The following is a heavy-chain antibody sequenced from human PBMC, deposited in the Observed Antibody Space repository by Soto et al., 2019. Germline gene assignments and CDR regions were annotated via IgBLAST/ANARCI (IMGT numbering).Heavy chain of an antibody. V-gene: IGHV1-69*02. CDR2: IIPILDIP. Sequence: QVQLVQSGAEVKKPGSSVKVSCKASGGTFSRYTFTWVRQAPGQGLEWMGRIIPILDIPNYAQNFQGRVTITADKSTRTAYMELSSLTSGDRAVYYCASHFTGVLVLGTSPPGGDNYGWDGWGQGTTVTVSS. J-gene: IGHJ6*02. CDR3: ASHFTGVLVLGTSPPGGDNYGWDG. CDR1: GGTFSRYT. D-gene: IGHD2-8*02.